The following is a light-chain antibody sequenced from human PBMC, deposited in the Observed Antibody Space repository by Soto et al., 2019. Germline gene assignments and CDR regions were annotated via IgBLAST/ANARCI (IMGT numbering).Light chain of an antibody. CDR3: SSYTSSSTLYV. J-gene: IGLJ1*01. CDR2: DVS. Sequence: QSVLTQPASVSGSPGQSITISCTGTSSDVGGYNYVSWYQQHPGKAPKLTIYDVSNRPSGVSNRFSGSKSGNTASLTFFGLQAEDEADYYCSSYTSSSTLYVFGTGTKVTV. V-gene: IGLV2-14*01. CDR1: SSDVGGYNY.